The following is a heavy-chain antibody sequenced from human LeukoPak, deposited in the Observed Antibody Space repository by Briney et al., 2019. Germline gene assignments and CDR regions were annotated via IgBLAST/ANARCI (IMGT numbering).Heavy chain of an antibody. Sequence: PGGTLRLSCAASGFTFSSYGMSWVRQAPGKGLEWVSAISGSGGSTYYADSVKGRFTISRDNSKNTLYLQMNSLRAEDTAVYYCAKGGLLGWGPTYFDYWGQGTLVTVSS. V-gene: IGHV3-23*01. CDR1: GFTFSSYG. CDR3: AKGGLLGWGPTYFDY. CDR2: ISGSGGST. D-gene: IGHD1-26*01. J-gene: IGHJ4*02.